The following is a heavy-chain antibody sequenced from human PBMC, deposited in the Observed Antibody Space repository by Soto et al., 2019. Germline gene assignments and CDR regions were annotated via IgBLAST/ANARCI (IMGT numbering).Heavy chain of an antibody. V-gene: IGHV4-31*03. CDR3: ARTVEMATIGRNDY. D-gene: IGHD5-12*01. J-gene: IGHJ4*02. CDR1: GGSISSGGYY. Sequence: KPSETLSLTCTVSGGSISSGGYYWSWIRQHPGKGLEWIGYIYYSGSTYYNPSLKSRVTISVDTSKNQFSLKLSSVTAADTAVYYCARTVEMATIGRNDYWGQGTLVTVSS. CDR2: IYYSGST.